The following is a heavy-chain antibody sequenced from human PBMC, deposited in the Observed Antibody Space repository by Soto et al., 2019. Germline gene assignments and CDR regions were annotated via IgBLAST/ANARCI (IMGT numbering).Heavy chain of an antibody. J-gene: IGHJ4*02. CDR3: AAGDSSGYYGG. CDR2: ITVGTGNT. CDR1: GFIFTSSS. Sequence: RASVKVSCKASGFIFTSSSVQWVRQARGQRLEWIGWITVGTGNTNYAQKFHERVTITRDMSTSTAYMELSKLRSEDTAVYYCAAGDSSGYYGGWGQGTQVTVSS. V-gene: IGHV1-58*01. D-gene: IGHD3-22*01.